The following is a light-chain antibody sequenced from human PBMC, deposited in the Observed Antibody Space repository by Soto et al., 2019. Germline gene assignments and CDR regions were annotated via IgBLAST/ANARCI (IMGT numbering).Light chain of an antibody. CDR1: HNIPSC. CDR2: DAS. V-gene: IGKV1-5*01. J-gene: IGKJ1*01. Sequence: DIQITQSPSTLSASVGNRVTITCRPTHNIPSCLAWYQQKPGKAPKLLIYDASTVETAVPSSFSGSGSGTVFPLTMSSVQADDFLFLFFQQYNTYPLSFGQGAKVDIK. CDR3: QQYNTYPLS.